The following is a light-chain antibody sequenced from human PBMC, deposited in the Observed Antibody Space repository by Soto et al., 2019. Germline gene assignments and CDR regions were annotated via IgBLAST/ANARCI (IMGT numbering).Light chain of an antibody. J-gene: IGKJ1*01. CDR3: QQYNIWPLWT. CDR2: GAS. V-gene: IGKV3-15*01. Sequence: EIMMTQSPATLSVSPGERATLSCSASQSVSSNLAWYQQKPGQAPRLLIFGASTRATGIPARFSGSGPGTEFTLTITGLQSEDFAVYYCQQYNIWPLWTFGQGTKVDIK. CDR1: QSVSSN.